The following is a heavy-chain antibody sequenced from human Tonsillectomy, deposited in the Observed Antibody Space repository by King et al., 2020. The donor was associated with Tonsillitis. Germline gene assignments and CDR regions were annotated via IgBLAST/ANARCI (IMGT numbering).Heavy chain of an antibody. J-gene: IGHJ6*02. D-gene: IGHD2-2*01. V-gene: IGHV4-39*01. CDR1: GGSISSNTDY. CDR3: ARHFSEGSTSCYAKFCGIDV. Sequence: LQLQESGPGLVKPSETLSLTCTVSGGSISSNTDYWGWIRQPPGKGLEWIGSIYYSGSTYHNLSLKSRVTISVETSKNQFSLNLSSVTAAVTAVYFCARHFSEGSTSCYAKFCGIDVGGQGTTVTVSS. CDR2: IYYSGST.